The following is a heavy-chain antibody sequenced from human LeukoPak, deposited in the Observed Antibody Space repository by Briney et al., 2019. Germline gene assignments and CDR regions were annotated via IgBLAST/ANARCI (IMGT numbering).Heavy chain of an antibody. CDR3: ARVAYRYVINDWSRTGLGAYPTKYYDHMDV. CDR1: GGSFSSYY. D-gene: IGHD5-18*01. CDR2: INPNGRT. Sequence: SETLSLTCAVYGGSFSSYYWGWVRPPPGEGLGWIGEINPNGRTKYSTSLKSRVTISVDTSKNQFSLKLSSVAAADTAVYFCARVAYRYVINDWSRTGLGAYPTKYYDHMDVWDKGTTVTVSS. J-gene: IGHJ6*03. V-gene: IGHV4-34*01.